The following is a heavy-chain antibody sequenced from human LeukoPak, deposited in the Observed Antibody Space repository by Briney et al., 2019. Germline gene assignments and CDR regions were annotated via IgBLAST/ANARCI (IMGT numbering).Heavy chain of an antibody. V-gene: IGHV1-69*06. CDR2: IIPIFGTA. CDR3: ARDLSIAVAGMGYNWFDP. D-gene: IGHD6-19*01. J-gene: IGHJ5*02. Sequence: SVKVSCHASGGTFSSYAISWVRQAPGQGLEWMGGIIPIFGTANYAQKFQGRVTITADKSTSTAYMELSSLRSEDTAVYYCARDLSIAVAGMGYNWFDPWGQGTLVTVSS. CDR1: GGTFSSYA.